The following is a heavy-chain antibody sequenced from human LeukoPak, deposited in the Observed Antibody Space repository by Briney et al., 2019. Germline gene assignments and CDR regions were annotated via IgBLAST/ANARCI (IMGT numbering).Heavy chain of an antibody. CDR2: DYYSGST. CDR1: GGSISSGDYY. D-gene: IGHD2-2*01. V-gene: IGHV4-30-4*08. CDR3: ARDQVIVPAVDY. Sequence: PSETLSLTCTVSGGSISSGDYYWSWLRQPPGKGLVWIGYDYYSGSTDYNPSLKSRVTISVATSKTKFSMNLSSVTAADTAVYYCARDQVIVPAVDYWGQGTLVTVSS. J-gene: IGHJ4*02.